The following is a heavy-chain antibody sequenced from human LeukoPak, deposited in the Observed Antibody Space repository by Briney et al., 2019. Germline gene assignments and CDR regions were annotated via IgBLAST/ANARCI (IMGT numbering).Heavy chain of an antibody. Sequence: PGGSLRLSCVASGFTLRSYEMNWVRQAPGKGLEWVSYIDSSGNTISYADSVKGRFTISRDNAKNSLYLRMNSLRAEDTALYYCAKGGGVTMINWFDPWGQGTLVTVSS. V-gene: IGHV3-48*03. J-gene: IGHJ5*02. CDR3: AKGGGVTMINWFDP. D-gene: IGHD3-22*01. CDR1: GFTLRSYE. CDR2: IDSSGNTI.